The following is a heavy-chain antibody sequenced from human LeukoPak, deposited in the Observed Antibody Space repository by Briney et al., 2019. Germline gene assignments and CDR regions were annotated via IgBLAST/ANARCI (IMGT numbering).Heavy chain of an antibody. J-gene: IGHJ3*02. CDR1: GYTFTGYY. D-gene: IGHD1-26*01. V-gene: IGHV1-2*04. CDR2: INPNSGGT. CDR3: ARSGGSGSYSTAFDI. Sequence: GASVKVSCKASGYTFTGYYMHWVRQAPGQGLEWMGWINPNSGGTNYAQKFQGWVTMTRDTSISTAYMELSRLRSDDTAVYYCARSGGSGSYSTAFDIWGQATMVTVSS.